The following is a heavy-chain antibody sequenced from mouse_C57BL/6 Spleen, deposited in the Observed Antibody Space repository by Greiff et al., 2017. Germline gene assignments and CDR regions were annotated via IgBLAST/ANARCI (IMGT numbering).Heavy chain of an antibody. V-gene: IGHV5-4*03. Sequence: EVMLVESGGGLVKPGGSLKLSCAASGFTFSSYAMSWVRQTPEKRLEWVATISDGGSYTYYPDNVKGRFTISRDNAKNNLYLQMSHLKSEDTAMYYCARSSNLFSYYAMDYWGQGTSVTVSS. CDR2: ISDGGSYT. CDR3: ARSSNLFSYYAMDY. D-gene: IGHD1-1*01. J-gene: IGHJ4*01. CDR1: GFTFSSYA.